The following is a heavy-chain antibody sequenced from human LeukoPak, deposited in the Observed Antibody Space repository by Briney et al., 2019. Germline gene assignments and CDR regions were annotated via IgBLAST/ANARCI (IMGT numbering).Heavy chain of an antibody. CDR3: ARARNYDYGGNLDWFDP. J-gene: IGHJ5*02. CDR1: GGSISSSSYY. Sequence: PSETLTLTCTVSGGSISSSSYYWGWIRQPPGKGLEWIGSIYYSGSTYYNPSLKSRVTISVDTSKNQFSLKLSSVTAADTAVYYCARARNYDYGGNLDWFDPWGQGTLVTVSS. CDR2: IYYSGST. V-gene: IGHV4-39*07. D-gene: IGHD4-23*01.